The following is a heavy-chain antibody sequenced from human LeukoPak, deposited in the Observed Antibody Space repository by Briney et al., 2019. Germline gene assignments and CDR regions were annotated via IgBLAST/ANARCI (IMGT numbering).Heavy chain of an antibody. CDR1: GDSTSSGDYF. Sequence: SETLSLTCTVSGDSTSSGDYFWSCIRQPPGGGLEWVGYIYYSGTTYYNPSLKSRATISVETSKNQFSLTMTSVTAQDTAVYYCARKTMAGHLDYWGQGNLVTVSS. V-gene: IGHV4-30-4*01. CDR3: ARKTMAGHLDY. CDR2: IYYSGTT. J-gene: IGHJ4*02. D-gene: IGHD6-19*01.